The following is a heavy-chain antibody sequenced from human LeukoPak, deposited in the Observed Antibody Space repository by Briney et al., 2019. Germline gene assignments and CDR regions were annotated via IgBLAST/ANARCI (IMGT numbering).Heavy chain of an antibody. J-gene: IGHJ4*02. Sequence: SETLPLTCTVSGGSISSSSYYWGWIRQPPGKGLEWIGSIYYSGSTYYNPSLKSRVTISVDTSKNQFSLKLSSVTAADTAVYYCARHSYSSGWYYFDYWGQGTLVTVSS. CDR1: GGSISSSSYY. D-gene: IGHD6-19*01. CDR2: IYYSGST. CDR3: ARHSYSSGWYYFDY. V-gene: IGHV4-39*01.